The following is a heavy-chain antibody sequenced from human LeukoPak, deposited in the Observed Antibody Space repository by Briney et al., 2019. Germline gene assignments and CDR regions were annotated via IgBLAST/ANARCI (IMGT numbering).Heavy chain of an antibody. D-gene: IGHD2-21*01. J-gene: IGHJ4*02. CDR2: ISWNSGSI. Sequence: GRSLRLSCAASDFRFDDYAMHWVRQAPGNGLEWVSGISWNSGSIDYVDSVKGRFIISRDNAKNSLYLEMNSLRPEDTALYYCAKGTGRYWTFFDYWGQGTLVTVSS. CDR1: DFRFDDYA. CDR3: AKGTGRYWTFFDY. V-gene: IGHV3-9*01.